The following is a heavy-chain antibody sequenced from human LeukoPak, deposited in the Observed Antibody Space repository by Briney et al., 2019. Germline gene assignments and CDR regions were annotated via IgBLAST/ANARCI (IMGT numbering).Heavy chain of an antibody. Sequence: GASVKVSCKASGYTFTGYYMHWVRQAPGQGLEWMGWINPNSGGTYYAQKFQGRVTMTRDTSISTAYMELSRLRSDDTAVYYCARGIRYYGSGSYYMDVWGKGTTVTVSS. D-gene: IGHD3-10*01. CDR2: INPNSGGT. CDR3: ARGIRYYGSGSYYMDV. CDR1: GYTFTGYY. J-gene: IGHJ6*03. V-gene: IGHV1-2*02.